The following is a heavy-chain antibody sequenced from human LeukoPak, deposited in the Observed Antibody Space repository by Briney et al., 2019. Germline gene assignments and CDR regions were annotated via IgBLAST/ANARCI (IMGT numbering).Heavy chain of an antibody. Sequence: ASVKVSCKASGYTFTGYYMHWVRQAPGQWLEWMGIINPSGGSTSYAQKFQGRVTMTRDTSTSTVYMELSSLRSGDTAVYYCARGQYYYDSSGPLYDYWGQGTLVTVSS. CDR1: GYTFTGYY. CDR3: ARGQYYYDSSGPLYDY. CDR2: INPSGGST. J-gene: IGHJ4*02. V-gene: IGHV1-46*01. D-gene: IGHD3-22*01.